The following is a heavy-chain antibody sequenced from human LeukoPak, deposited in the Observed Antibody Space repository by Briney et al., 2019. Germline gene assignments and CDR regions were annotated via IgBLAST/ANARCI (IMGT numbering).Heavy chain of an antibody. J-gene: IGHJ6*02. CDR2: IIPIFGTA. CDR1: GGTFSSYA. Sequence: SVKVSCKASGGTFSSYAISWVRQAPGQGLAWMGGIIPIFGTANYAQKFQGRVTITADESTSTAYMELSSLRSEDTAVYYCARGGNNHYGSGSDYYYYGMDVWGQGTRSPSP. V-gene: IGHV1-69*13. CDR3: ARGGNNHYGSGSDYYYYGMDV. D-gene: IGHD3-10*01.